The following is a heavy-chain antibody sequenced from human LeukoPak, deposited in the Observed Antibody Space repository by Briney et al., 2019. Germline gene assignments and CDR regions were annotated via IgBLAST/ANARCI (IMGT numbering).Heavy chain of an antibody. CDR1: GYSISSNSY. D-gene: IGHD1-7*01. CDR3: ARVRYNWNSYYYYYYMDV. J-gene: IGHJ6*03. Sequence: MSSETLSLTCTVSGYSISSNSYWGWIRQPPGKGLEWIGTIYHSGSTYYNPSLKSRVTIPVDTSKNQFSLKLSSVTAADTAVYYCARVRYNWNSYYYYYYMDVWGKGTTVTVSS. CDR2: IYHSGST. V-gene: IGHV4-38-2*02.